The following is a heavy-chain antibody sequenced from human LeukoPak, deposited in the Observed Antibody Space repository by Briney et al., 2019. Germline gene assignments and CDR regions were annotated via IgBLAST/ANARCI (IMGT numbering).Heavy chain of an antibody. CDR3: ARGGRGVVIDGYYYMDV. D-gene: IGHD3-3*01. V-gene: IGHV1-69*01. J-gene: IGHJ6*03. CDR1: GGTFSSYS. CDR2: IIPIFGTA. Sequence: SVKVSCKASGGTFSSYSISWVRQAPGQGLEWMGGIIPIFGTANYAQKFQGRVTITADESTSTAYMELSSLRSEDTAVYYCARGGRGVVIDGYYYMDVWGKGTTVTVSS.